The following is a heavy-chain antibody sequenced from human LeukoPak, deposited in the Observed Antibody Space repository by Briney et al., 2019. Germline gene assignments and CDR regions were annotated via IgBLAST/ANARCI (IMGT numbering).Heavy chain of an antibody. V-gene: IGHV1-69*06. Sequence: GASVKVSCKASGYTFTSYYMHWVRQAPGQGLEWMGGIIPIFGTANYAQKFQGRVTITADKSTSTAYMELSSLRSEDTAVYYCARSRGDYYFDYWGQGTLVTVSS. J-gene: IGHJ4*02. CDR3: ARSRGDYYFDY. D-gene: IGHD3-16*01. CDR2: IIPIFGTA. CDR1: GYTFTSYY.